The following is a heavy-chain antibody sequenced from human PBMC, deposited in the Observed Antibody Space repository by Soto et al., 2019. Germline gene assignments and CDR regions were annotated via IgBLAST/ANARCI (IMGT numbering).Heavy chain of an antibody. CDR2: IWFDGTNQ. Sequence: GGSLRLSCAASGFTFSSYGMHWVRQAPGKGLEWVAVIWFDGTNQYYADSVKGRFTISRDNSKNTLYLQMNSLRAEDTAVYFCARGLPSVAEYYFDYWGQGTLVTVSS. CDR1: GFTFSSYG. J-gene: IGHJ4*02. CDR3: ARGLPSVAEYYFDY. D-gene: IGHD6-19*01. V-gene: IGHV3-33*01.